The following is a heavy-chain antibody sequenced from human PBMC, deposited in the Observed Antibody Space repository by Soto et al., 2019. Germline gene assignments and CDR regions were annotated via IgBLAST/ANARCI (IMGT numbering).Heavy chain of an antibody. CDR3: ARLGAYFQSLAP. Sequence: SETLSLTCTVSGGSISSYYWSWIRQPPGKGLEWIGYIYYSGSTNYNPSLKSRVTISVNTSKNQFSLKLTSVTAADSAVYYCARLGAYFQSLAPWGPGTLVTVSS. J-gene: IGHJ5*02. CDR2: IYYSGST. V-gene: IGHV4-59*08. CDR1: GGSISSYY. D-gene: IGHD3-10*01.